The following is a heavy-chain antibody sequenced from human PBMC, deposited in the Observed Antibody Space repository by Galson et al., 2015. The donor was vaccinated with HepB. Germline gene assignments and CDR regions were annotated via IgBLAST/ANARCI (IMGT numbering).Heavy chain of an antibody. Sequence: QSGAEVKKPGESLKISRKGSGYNFPSYWIGWVRQMPGKGLEWMGIMHPSDSNTKYSPSFQGQVTISADKSISTACLQWSSLKASDTAMYYCASSVTVTAFDFWGQGTLVTVSS. D-gene: IGHD1-20*01. CDR1: GYNFPSYW. J-gene: IGHJ4*02. CDR3: ASSVTVTAFDF. V-gene: IGHV5-51*01. CDR2: MHPSDSNT.